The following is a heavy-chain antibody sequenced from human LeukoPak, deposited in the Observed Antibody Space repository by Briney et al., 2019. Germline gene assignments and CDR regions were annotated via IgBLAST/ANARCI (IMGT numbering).Heavy chain of an antibody. D-gene: IGHD1-14*01. CDR2: IYTSGST. Sequence: SETLSLTCTVSGGSISSGSYYWSSIRQPPGKGLEWIGRIYTSGSTNYNPSLKSRVTISVDTSKNQYSLKLSSVTAADTAVYYCARDSGQYWYFDLWGRGTLVTVSS. CDR1: GGSISSGSYY. V-gene: IGHV4-61*02. CDR3: ARDSGQYWYFDL. J-gene: IGHJ2*01.